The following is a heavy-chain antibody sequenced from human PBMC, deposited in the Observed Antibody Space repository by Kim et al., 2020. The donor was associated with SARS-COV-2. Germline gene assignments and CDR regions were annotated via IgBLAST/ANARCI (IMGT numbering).Heavy chain of an antibody. CDR2: LYSGGTT. V-gene: IGHV3-66*02. D-gene: IGHD2-21*02. J-gene: IGHJ6*02. Sequence: GGSLRLSCTASAFSVSSSYMNWVRQAPGKGLEWVSSLYSGGTTYYADSVKGRFTISRDNSKNTLYLQMDSLTVEDTAVYYCARDVPVVTSGYYYYYYGMDVWGQGTTVPVSS. CDR1: AFSVSSSY. CDR3: ARDVPVVTSGYYYYYYGMDV.